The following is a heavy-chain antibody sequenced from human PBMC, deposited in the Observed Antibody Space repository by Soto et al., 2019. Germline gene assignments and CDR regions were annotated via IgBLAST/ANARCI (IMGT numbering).Heavy chain of an antibody. CDR1: GGSISSDDYY. Sequence: QVQLRESGPGLVKPSQTLSLTCTVSGGSISSDDYYWSWIRQPPGKGLEWIGHIYYSGSTYYNPSLKRRVTISVDTSTNQFSLNVRSVTAADTAVYYYARDRGGTWMYKSFDPWGQGTPVTVSS. D-gene: IGHD3-10*01. J-gene: IGHJ5*02. CDR3: ARDRGGTWMYKSFDP. V-gene: IGHV4-30-4*01. CDR2: IYYSGST.